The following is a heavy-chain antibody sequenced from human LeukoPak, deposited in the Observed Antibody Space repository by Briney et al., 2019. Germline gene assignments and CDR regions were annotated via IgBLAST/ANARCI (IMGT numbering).Heavy chain of an antibody. J-gene: IGHJ4*02. Sequence: GGSLRLSCAASGFTFSSYWMHWVRQAPGKGLEWVSSISSSSSYIYYADSVKGRFTISRVNAKNSLYLQMNSLRAEDTAVYYCARDSYGSGSYWDYFDYWGQGTLVTVSS. CDR2: ISSSSSYI. D-gene: IGHD3-10*01. V-gene: IGHV3-21*01. CDR3: ARDSYGSGSYWDYFDY. CDR1: GFTFSSYW.